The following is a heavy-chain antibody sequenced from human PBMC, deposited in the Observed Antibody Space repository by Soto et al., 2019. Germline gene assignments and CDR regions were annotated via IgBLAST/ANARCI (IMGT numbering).Heavy chain of an antibody. D-gene: IGHD6-6*01. J-gene: IGHJ6*03. CDR1: GVTFSRYA. CDR3: ARRARPDFYYMDV. Sequence: GGSLRLSCAASGVTFSRYAMSWVRQAPGKGLEYVSGISSNGVGTYYANSVQGRFTISRDNSRNTVYLQMGSLRPEDMAVYYCARRARPDFYYMDVWGKGTTVTVSS. V-gene: IGHV3-64*01. CDR2: ISSNGVGT.